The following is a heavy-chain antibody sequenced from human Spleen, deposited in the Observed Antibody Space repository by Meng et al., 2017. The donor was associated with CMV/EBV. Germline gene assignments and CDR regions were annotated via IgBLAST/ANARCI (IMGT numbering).Heavy chain of an antibody. Sequence: ASVKVSCKASGYTFINYYIHWVRQAPGQGLEWVGIINPSGGGTSYAQKFQGRVAMTTDTSTRTIYMELSSLRSEDTAVYYCARVDSSGYFGFDIWGQGTMVTVSS. CDR2: INPSGGGT. CDR3: ARVDSSGYFGFDI. J-gene: IGHJ3*02. CDR1: GYTFINYY. V-gene: IGHV1-46*01. D-gene: IGHD3-22*01.